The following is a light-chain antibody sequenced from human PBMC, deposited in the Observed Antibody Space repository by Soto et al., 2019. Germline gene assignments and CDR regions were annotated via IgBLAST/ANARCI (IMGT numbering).Light chain of an antibody. CDR3: QQSYSTPPST. V-gene: IGKV1-39*01. J-gene: IGKJ3*01. CDR1: QDIGNN. Sequence: DIQMTQSPSSLSASVGDRVTITCRASQDIGNNLNWYQQRVGEAPKLLMYGPSNLQSGVQSRFSGSGSGTHFTLIVDSVQREDFAAYYCQQSYSTPPSTFGPGTKVDIK. CDR2: GPS.